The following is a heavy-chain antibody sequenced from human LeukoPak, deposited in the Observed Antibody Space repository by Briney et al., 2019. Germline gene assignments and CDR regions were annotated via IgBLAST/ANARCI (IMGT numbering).Heavy chain of an antibody. D-gene: IGHD3-10*01. J-gene: IGHJ4*02. Sequence: GESLKISCKGSGYSFTSYWIGWVRQMPGKGLEWMGIIYPGDSDARYSPSFQGQVTFSADKSINTAYLHWSSLKASDTAMYYCAIPGYGSGSSLDYWGQGTLVTVSS. CDR2: IYPGDSDA. CDR1: GYSFTSYW. V-gene: IGHV5-51*01. CDR3: AIPGYGSGSSLDY.